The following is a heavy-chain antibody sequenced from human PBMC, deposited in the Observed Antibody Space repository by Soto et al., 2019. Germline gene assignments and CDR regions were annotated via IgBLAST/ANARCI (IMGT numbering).Heavy chain of an antibody. J-gene: IGHJ4*02. Sequence: QVQLVQSGAEVKRPGASVKVSCRASGYTFTSYNINWVRQATGKGPEWMGWMNPYNGNTGYAQEFQGRVTMTRDISIATAYMDLSSLTSEDTANYDCEIAVGIAVTGLDFWGQGTLVPVSS. V-gene: IGHV1-8*01. CDR2: MNPYNGNT. D-gene: IGHD6-19*01. CDR1: GYTFTSYN. CDR3: EIAVGIAVTGLDF.